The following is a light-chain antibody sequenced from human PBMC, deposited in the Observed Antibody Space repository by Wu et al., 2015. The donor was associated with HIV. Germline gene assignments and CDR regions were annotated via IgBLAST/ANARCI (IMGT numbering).Light chain of an antibody. V-gene: IGKV1-5*03. CDR2: KAS. CDR1: QSISPW. J-gene: IGKJ1*01. Sequence: DMQMTQSPSTLSASVGDRVTITCRASQSISPWLAWYQQKSGKAPKLLIYKASSLESGVPSRFSGSGSGTEFTLTISSLQPDDFATYYCQQYNSYPWTFGQGTKVEIK. CDR3: QQYNSYPWT.